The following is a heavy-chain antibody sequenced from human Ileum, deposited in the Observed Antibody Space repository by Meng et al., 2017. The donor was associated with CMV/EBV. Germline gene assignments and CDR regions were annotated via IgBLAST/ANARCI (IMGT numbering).Heavy chain of an antibody. CDR1: GGSISTYY. Sequence: QLHLAESGPGLVTPSETLSLTCAVSGGSISTYYWTWVRQPAGKGLEWIGRINAGGSTNDNPSLKSRVTMSVDTSKNQFSLKVTSVTAADTAVYYCAREENTVNQFEYWGQGTLVTVSS. D-gene: IGHD4-17*01. J-gene: IGHJ4*02. CDR3: AREENTVNQFEY. V-gene: IGHV4-4*07. CDR2: INAGGST.